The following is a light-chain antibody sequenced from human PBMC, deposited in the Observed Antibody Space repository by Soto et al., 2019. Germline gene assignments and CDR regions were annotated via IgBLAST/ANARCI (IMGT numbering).Light chain of an antibody. Sequence: QSALTQPPSASGSPGQSVTISCTGTSSDVGGYNYVSWYQQHPGKVPKLMVYEVNKRPSGVPDRFSGSKSGNTASLTVSVLQAEDEADYYCTSYAGGNIVFGTGTKLTVL. J-gene: IGLJ1*01. CDR1: SSDVGGYNY. CDR3: TSYAGGNIV. V-gene: IGLV2-8*01. CDR2: EVN.